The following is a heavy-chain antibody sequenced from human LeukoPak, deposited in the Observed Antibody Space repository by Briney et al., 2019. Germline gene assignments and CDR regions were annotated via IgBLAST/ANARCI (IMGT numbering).Heavy chain of an antibody. V-gene: IGHV3-33*01. J-gene: IGHJ4*02. CDR3: ARAGNLAAAGGDYFDY. Sequence: GRSLRLSCAASGFTFSSYGMHWVRQAPGKGLEWVAVIWYDGSNKYYADSVKGRFTISRDNSKNTLYLQMNSLRAEDTAVYYCARAGNLAAAGGDYFDYWGQGTLVTVSS. D-gene: IGHD6-13*01. CDR1: GFTFSSYG. CDR2: IWYDGSNK.